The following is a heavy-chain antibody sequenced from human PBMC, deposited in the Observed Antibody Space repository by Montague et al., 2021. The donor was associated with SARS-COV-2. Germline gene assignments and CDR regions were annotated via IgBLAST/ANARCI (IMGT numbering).Heavy chain of an antibody. V-gene: IGHV4-59*01. J-gene: IGHJ4*02. CDR1: GGSFSTYY. CDR2: VFLSGNI. Sequence: SETLSLTCTVSGGSFSTYYWTWIRQPPNKGLEWIGNVFLSGNINYNPSLKSRVSMSVDTSKNQFCLVLNSVTPADTAVYYCARAQPRTFEFWGQGTLVTVSS. CDR3: ARAQPRTFEF.